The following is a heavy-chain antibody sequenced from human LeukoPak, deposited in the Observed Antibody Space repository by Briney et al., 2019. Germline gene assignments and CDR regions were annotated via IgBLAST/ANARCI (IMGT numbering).Heavy chain of an antibody. V-gene: IGHV4-39*01. CDR2: IYYSGST. Sequence: PSETLSLTCTVSGGSISSSNYYWAWIRQPPGRGLEYIGTIYYSGSTYYNPSLKSRVTISVATSKNQFSLKLNSVTAADTAVFYCARHPQRSLGVTTSGPYYYAMDVWGQGTTVTVSS. D-gene: IGHD2-21*02. CDR1: GGSISSSNYY. CDR3: ARHPQRSLGVTTSGPYYYAMDV. J-gene: IGHJ6*02.